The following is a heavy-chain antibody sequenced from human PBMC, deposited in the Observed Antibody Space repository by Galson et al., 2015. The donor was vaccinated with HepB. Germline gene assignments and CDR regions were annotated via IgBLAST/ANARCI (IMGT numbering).Heavy chain of an antibody. Sequence: SLRLSCAASGFTFSSYAMHWVRQAPGKGLEYVSAISSNGGSTYYADSVKGRFTISRDNSKNTLYLQMSSLRAEDTAVYYCVKDWLRLWFGEPYFDYWGQGTLVTVSS. D-gene: IGHD3-10*01. CDR2: ISSNGGST. J-gene: IGHJ4*02. V-gene: IGHV3-64D*06. CDR3: VKDWLRLWFGEPYFDY. CDR1: GFTFSSYA.